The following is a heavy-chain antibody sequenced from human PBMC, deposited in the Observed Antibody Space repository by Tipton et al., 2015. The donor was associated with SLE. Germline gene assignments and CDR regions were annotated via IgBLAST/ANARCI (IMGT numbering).Heavy chain of an antibody. CDR3: ARVQAYEGFDP. CDR1: GEALSGQY. J-gene: IGHJ5*02. CDR2: VFRGGST. Sequence: GEALSGQYWSWIRQPPGKGLEWIGEVFRGGSTNYSPSLESRLTISVDTSENHFSLNLNSVTAADTAVYYCARVQAYEGFDPWGQGTLVTVSS. D-gene: IGHD3-16*01. V-gene: IGHV4-34*12.